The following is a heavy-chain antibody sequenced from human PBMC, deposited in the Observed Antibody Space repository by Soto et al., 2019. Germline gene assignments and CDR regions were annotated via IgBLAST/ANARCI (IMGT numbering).Heavy chain of an antibody. V-gene: IGHV6-1*01. Sequence: SQTLSLTCAISGDSVSSNSAAWNWIRQSPSRGLEWLGRTYYRSKWYNDYAVSVKSRITINPDTSKNQFSLQLNSVTPEDTAVYYCAREAPIAVAGDYYYGMDVWGQGTTVTVSS. CDR3: AREAPIAVAGDYYYGMDV. J-gene: IGHJ6*02. CDR2: TYYRSKWYN. CDR1: GDSVSSNSAA. D-gene: IGHD6-19*01.